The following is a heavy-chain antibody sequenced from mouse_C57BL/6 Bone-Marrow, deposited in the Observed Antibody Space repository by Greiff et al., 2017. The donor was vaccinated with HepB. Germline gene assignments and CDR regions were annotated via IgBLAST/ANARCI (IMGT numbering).Heavy chain of an antibody. Sequence: LVESGGGLVKPGGSLKLSCAASGFTFSSYAMSWVRQTPEKRLEWVATISDGGSYTYYPDNVKGRFTISRDNAKNNLYLQMSHLKSEDTAMYYCARDQVLWYRFAYWGQGTLVTVSA. CDR1: GFTFSSYA. D-gene: IGHD2-1*01. CDR3: ARDQVLWYRFAY. J-gene: IGHJ3*01. V-gene: IGHV5-4*01. CDR2: ISDGGSYT.